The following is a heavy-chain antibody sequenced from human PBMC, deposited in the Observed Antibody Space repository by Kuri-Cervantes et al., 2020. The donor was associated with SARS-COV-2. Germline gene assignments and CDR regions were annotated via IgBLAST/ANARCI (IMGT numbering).Heavy chain of an antibody. V-gene: IGHV1-2*02. J-gene: IGHJ5*02. CDR2: INPNSGGT. D-gene: IGHD4-17*01. Sequence: ASVKVSCKASGYTFTGYYMHWVRQAPGQGLEWMGWINPNSGGTFYAQKLQGRVTLTTDTSTNTVFMELRSLTPGDTAVYYCARKFDYGDKWFDPWGQGTLVTVSS. CDR3: ARKFDYGDKWFDP. CDR1: GYTFTGYY.